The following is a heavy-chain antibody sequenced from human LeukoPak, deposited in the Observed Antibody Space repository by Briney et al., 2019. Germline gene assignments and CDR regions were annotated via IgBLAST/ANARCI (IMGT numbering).Heavy chain of an antibody. V-gene: IGHV4-34*01. CDR3: ARSPRGGGSGRRFDP. D-gene: IGHD3-10*01. CDR2: INHSGST. Sequence: SETLSLTCAVYGGSFSGYYWSWICQPPGKGLEWIGEINHSGSTNYNPSLKSRVTISVDTSKNQFSLKLSSVTAADTAVYYCARSPRGGGSGRRFDPWGQGTLVTVSS. CDR1: GGSFSGYY. J-gene: IGHJ5*02.